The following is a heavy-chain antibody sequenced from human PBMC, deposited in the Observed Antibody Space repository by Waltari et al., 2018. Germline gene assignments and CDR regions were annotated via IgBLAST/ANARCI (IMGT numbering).Heavy chain of an antibody. J-gene: IGHJ4*02. Sequence: EVQLVESGGGLVQPGGSLRPSCAASGFTFSSYWMGWVRQAPGKGLEWVANIKEDGSEIYYVDSVKGRFTISRDNAKNSLYLQMNSLRAEDTAMFYCTRGRVDFAYWGQGTLVTVSS. CDR2: IKEDGSEI. CDR3: TRGRVDFAY. CDR1: GFTFSSYW. V-gene: IGHV3-7*01.